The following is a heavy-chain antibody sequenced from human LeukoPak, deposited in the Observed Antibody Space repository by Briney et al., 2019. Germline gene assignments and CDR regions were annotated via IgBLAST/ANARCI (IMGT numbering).Heavy chain of an antibody. J-gene: IGHJ4*02. CDR3: ARDIIAVAGTAFDY. CDR2: IYSSGST. CDR1: GGSISSYF. V-gene: IGHV4-59*12. D-gene: IGHD6-19*01. Sequence: SETLSLTCTVSGGSISSYFWSWIRQPPGKGLEWIGYIYSSGSTNYNPSLKSRVTISVDKSKNQFSLKLSSVTAADTAVYYCARDIIAVAGTAFDYWGQGTLVTVSS.